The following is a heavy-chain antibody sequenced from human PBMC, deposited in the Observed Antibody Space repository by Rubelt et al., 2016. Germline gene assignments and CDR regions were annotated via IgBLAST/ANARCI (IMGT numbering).Heavy chain of an antibody. CDR2: LSYSGST. Sequence: QLQLQESGPGLVKPSETLSLTCTVSGGSISSSLYYWGWIRQPPGKGLEWIGSLSYSGSTYYYPSLKGRVTISVDASQNQFSLELTSVTAADTAVYYCARWGVQLETNIDNWFDPWGQGTLVTVSS. CDR1: GGSISSSLYY. CDR3: ARWGVQLETNIDNWFDP. J-gene: IGHJ5*02. D-gene: IGHD1-1*01. V-gene: IGHV4-39*01.